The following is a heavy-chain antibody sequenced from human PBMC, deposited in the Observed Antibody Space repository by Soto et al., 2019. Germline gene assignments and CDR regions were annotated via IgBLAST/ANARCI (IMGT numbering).Heavy chain of an antibody. CDR1: GGTFSSYA. D-gene: IGHD3-22*01. J-gene: IGHJ4*02. V-gene: IGHV1-69*01. CDR3: ARSYYYDSSGYPFYFDY. CDR2: IIPIFGAA. Sequence: QVQLVQSGAEVKKPGSSVKVSCKASGGTFSSYAISWVRQAPGQGLEWMGGIIPIFGAANYAQKFQGRVTITADESTXXXXXXLSSLRSEDTAVYYCARSYYYDSSGYPFYFDYWGQGTLVTVSS.